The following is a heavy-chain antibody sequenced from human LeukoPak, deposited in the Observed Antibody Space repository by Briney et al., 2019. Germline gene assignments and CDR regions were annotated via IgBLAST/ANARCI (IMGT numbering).Heavy chain of an antibody. CDR2: ISTYNGNT. V-gene: IGHV1-18*01. J-gene: IGHJ4*02. CDR1: GYTFTSYG. D-gene: IGHD2-15*01. Sequence: ASVKVSCKASGYTFTSYGISLVRQAPGQGLEWMGWISTYNGNTNYAQKLQGRVTMTIDTPTSTAYMELRSLRSDDTAVYYCARVTPCDYWGQGTLVTVSS. CDR3: ARVTPCDY.